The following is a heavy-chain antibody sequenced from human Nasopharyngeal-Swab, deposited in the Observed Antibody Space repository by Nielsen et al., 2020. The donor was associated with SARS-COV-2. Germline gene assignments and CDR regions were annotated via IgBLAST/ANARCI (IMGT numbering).Heavy chain of an antibody. CDR3: GRVLAKSSGSGSFPPGEYSDYYAVDV. Sequence: SETLSLTCTVSGVSVNGDYWSWLRRTPGRGLEWIGFVHYDGSTKYKPPLKNGVTISVDQSKNPFSLRLRSVTVADTAMYYCGRVLAKSSGSGSFPPGEYSDYYAVDVWGQGTTVTVSS. V-gene: IGHV4-59*02. D-gene: IGHD3-10*01. J-gene: IGHJ6*02. CDR2: VHYDGST. CDR1: GVSVNGDY.